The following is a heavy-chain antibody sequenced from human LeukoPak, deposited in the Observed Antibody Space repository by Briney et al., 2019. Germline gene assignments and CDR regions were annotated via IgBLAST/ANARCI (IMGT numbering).Heavy chain of an antibody. CDR1: GGSISGYY. V-gene: IGHV4-59*08. Sequence: PSETLSLTCTVSGGSISGYYWSWIRQPPGKGLEWIGHVYYSGSTNYNSSLKSRVTISVDTSNNQLSLHLSSVTAADTAVYYCARHPQWAETGSFDYWGQGTLVTVSS. D-gene: IGHD3-9*01. CDR2: VYYSGST. J-gene: IGHJ4*02. CDR3: ARHPQWAETGSFDY.